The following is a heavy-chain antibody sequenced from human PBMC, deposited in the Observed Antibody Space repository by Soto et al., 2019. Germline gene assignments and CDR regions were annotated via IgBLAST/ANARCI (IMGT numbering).Heavy chain of an antibody. CDR2: IYWDDDK. D-gene: IGHD6-13*01. V-gene: IGHV2-5*02. CDR1: GFSLSTSGVG. J-gene: IGHJ4*02. CDR3: AHGLREQQLVNDLFDY. Sequence: SGPTLVNPTQTLTLTCTFSGFSLSTSGVGVGWIRQPPGKALEWLALIYWDDDKRYSPSLKSRLTITKDTSKNQVVLTMTNMDPVDTATYYCAHGLREQQLVNDLFDYWGQGTLVTVPQ.